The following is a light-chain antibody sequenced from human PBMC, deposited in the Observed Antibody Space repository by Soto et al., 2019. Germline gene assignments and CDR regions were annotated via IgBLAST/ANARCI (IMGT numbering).Light chain of an antibody. CDR2: DAS. Sequence: EIVMTQSPATLSLSPGEGGTLSFMASQSVYSNVAWYQQKPGQAPRLFIYDASTRATGIPARFSGSGSGTEFTLTISSLQSEDFAVYYCQQYNSWPETFGQGTKVDI. CDR3: QQYNSWPET. CDR1: QSVYSN. J-gene: IGKJ1*01. V-gene: IGKV3-15*01.